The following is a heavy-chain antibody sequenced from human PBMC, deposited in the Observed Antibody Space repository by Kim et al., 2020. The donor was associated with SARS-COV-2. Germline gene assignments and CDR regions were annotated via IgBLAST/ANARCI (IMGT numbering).Heavy chain of an antibody. CDR3: GRGLYFGAASDYYGMDV. CDR1: GYIFTNYG. V-gene: IGHV1-18*04. CDR2: ISAYNGNT. J-gene: IGHJ6*02. D-gene: IGHD3-16*01. Sequence: ASVKVSCKTSGYIFTNYGISWVRQAPGQGLEWMGWISAYNGNTNSAQNFQGRVTMTTDTSTNTAYMELRSLRSDDTAVYFCGRGLYFGAASDYYGMDVWGQGTPVTVSS.